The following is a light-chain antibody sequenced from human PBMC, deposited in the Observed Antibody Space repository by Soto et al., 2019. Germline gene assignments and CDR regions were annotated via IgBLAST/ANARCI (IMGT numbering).Light chain of an antibody. CDR1: QSISSY. J-gene: IGKJ1*01. V-gene: IGKV1-39*01. CDR2: AAS. CDR3: QQSYSTPWT. Sequence: DIQMTQSPSSLSASVGDRVTITCRASQSISSYLNWYQQKPGKVPKLLIYAASSLQSGVPSRFSGSGSGTDFTLTISSLQPEDFATYYCQQSYSTPWTFGQGTTVEIK.